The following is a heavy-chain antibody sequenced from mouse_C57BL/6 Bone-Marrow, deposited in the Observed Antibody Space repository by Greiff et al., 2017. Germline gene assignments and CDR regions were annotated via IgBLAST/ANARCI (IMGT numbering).Heavy chain of an antibody. J-gene: IGHJ2*01. Sequence: VKLQESGAELARPGASVKLSCKASGYTFTSYGISWVKQRTGQGLEWIGEIYPRSGNTYYNEKFKGNATLTADKSSSTAYMELRSLTSEDSAVYFCARDYDYLFDYWGQGTTLTVSS. CDR3: ARDYDYLFDY. CDR2: IYPRSGNT. V-gene: IGHV1-81*01. D-gene: IGHD2-4*01. CDR1: GYTFTSYG.